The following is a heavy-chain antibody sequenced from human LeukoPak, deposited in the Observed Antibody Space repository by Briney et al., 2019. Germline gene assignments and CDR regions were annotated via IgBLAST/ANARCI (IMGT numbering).Heavy chain of an antibody. CDR2: IYPDDSDA. Sequence: GESLKISCKGSGYSFTTYWIGWVRQVPGKGLEWMGVIYPDDSDARYSPSFQGQVTISAGKSISTAYMQWSSLKTSDTAIYYCARSFRGGSLDVWGQGTTVTVSS. CDR3: ARSFRGGSLDV. CDR1: GYSFTTYW. V-gene: IGHV5-51*01. D-gene: IGHD1-1*01. J-gene: IGHJ6*02.